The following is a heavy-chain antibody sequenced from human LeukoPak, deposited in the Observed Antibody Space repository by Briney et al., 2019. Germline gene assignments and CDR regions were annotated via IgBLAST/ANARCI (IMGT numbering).Heavy chain of an antibody. V-gene: IGHV4-30-2*01. J-gene: IGHJ6*03. CDR3: ARVWGWYEAHYYYYMDV. D-gene: IGHD6-19*01. CDR1: GGSISSGGYY. Sequence: SETLSLTCTVSGGSISSGGYYWSWIRQPPGKGLEWIGYIYHSGSTYYNPSLKSRVTISVDRSKNQFSLKLSSVTAADTAVYYCARVWGWYEAHYYYYMDVWGKGTTVTVSS. CDR2: IYHSGST.